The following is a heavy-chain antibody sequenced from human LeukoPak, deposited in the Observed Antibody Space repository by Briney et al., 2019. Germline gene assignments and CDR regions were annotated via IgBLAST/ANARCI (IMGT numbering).Heavy chain of an antibody. Sequence: PGGSLRLSCAASGFTFSSYAMHWVRQAPGKGLEWVAVISYDGSNKYYADSVKGRFTISRDNSKNTLYLQMNSLRAEDTAVYYCARDLDYYDSSGYYNFDYWGQGTLVTVSS. CDR3: ARDLDYYDSSGYYNFDY. D-gene: IGHD3-22*01. J-gene: IGHJ4*02. CDR2: ISYDGSNK. CDR1: GFTFSSYA. V-gene: IGHV3-30-3*01.